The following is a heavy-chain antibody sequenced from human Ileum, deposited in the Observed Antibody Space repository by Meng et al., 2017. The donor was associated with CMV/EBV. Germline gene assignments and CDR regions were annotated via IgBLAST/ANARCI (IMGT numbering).Heavy chain of an antibody. D-gene: IGHD3-10*01. CDR2: ISVYNGNT. CDR3: ARESGSPHLGTSYGMDV. Sequence: ASVKVSCKASGYTFTSFGITWVRQAPGRGLEWMGWISVYNGNTYYAQMLQGRVAMTTDTSTSTAYMELRSLTSDDTAVYYCARESGSPHLGTSYGMDVWGQGTTVTVSS. CDR1: GYTFTSFG. J-gene: IGHJ6*02. V-gene: IGHV1-18*01.